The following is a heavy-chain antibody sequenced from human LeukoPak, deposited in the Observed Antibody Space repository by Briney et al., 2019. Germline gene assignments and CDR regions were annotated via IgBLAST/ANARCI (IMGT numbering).Heavy chain of an antibody. D-gene: IGHD2-21*02. CDR3: ARGGDPYYFDY. Sequence: SQTVSLTCTVSGGSISSGGYYWSWIRQHPGKGLEWIGYIYYSGSTYYNPSLKSRVTISVDTSKNQFSLKLSSVTAADTAVYYCARGGDPYYFDYWGQGTLVTVSS. CDR2: IYYSGST. V-gene: IGHV4-31*03. J-gene: IGHJ4*02. CDR1: GGSISSGGYY.